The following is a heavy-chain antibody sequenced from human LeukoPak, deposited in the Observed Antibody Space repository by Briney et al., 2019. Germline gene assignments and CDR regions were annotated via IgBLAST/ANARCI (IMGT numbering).Heavy chain of an antibody. CDR2: ISAYNGDT. D-gene: IGHD2-2*01. J-gene: IGHJ5*02. Sequence: ASVKVSCKASGYTFTSYGISWVRQAPGQGLEWMGWISAYNGDTNYAQKLQGRVTMTRDTSISTAYMELSRLRSDDTAVYYCARDIGEDCSSTSCYPWGQGTLVTVSS. CDR3: ARDIGEDCSSTSCYP. V-gene: IGHV1-18*01. CDR1: GYTFTSYG.